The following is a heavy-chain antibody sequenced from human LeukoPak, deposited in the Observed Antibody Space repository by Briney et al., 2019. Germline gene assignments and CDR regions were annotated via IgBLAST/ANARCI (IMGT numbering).Heavy chain of an antibody. CDR1: GFTFSSYA. J-gene: IGHJ4*02. Sequence: PGGSLRLSCAASGFTFSSYAMSWARQAPGKGLEWVSYISSSGSTIYYADSVKGRFTISRDNAKNSLYLQMNSLRDEDTAVYYCARGQWLAFDYWGQGTLVTVSS. D-gene: IGHD6-19*01. V-gene: IGHV3-48*02. CDR3: ARGQWLAFDY. CDR2: ISSSGSTI.